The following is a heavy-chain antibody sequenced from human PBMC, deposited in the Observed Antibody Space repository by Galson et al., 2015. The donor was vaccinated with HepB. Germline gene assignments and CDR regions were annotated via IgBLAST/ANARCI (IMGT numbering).Heavy chain of an antibody. J-gene: IGHJ5*02. Sequence: QSGAEVKKPGESLRISCKGSGYSFTSYWINWVRQMPGRGLELMGRIDPSDSYTKYSPSFQGHVTISADKSINTAYLQWSSLKASDTAMYYCARSPKYNYGQTWGSLGQGTLVTVSS. CDR2: IDPSDSYT. D-gene: IGHD5-18*01. CDR3: ARSPKYNYGQTWGS. CDR1: GYSFTSYW. V-gene: IGHV5-10-1*01.